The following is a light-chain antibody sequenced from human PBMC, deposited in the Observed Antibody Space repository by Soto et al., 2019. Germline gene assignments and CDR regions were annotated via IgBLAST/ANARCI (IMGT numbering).Light chain of an antibody. J-gene: IGKJ3*01. CDR1: QGISNY. V-gene: IGKV1-27*01. Sequence: DIQMTHSPSSLSASVGDRVTITCRASQGISNYLAWYQQKPGKVPKLLIYGASTLQSGVPSRFSGSGFGTDFTLTISSLQPEDVATYYCHEYNSAPFTFGPGTKVDIK. CDR2: GAS. CDR3: HEYNSAPFT.